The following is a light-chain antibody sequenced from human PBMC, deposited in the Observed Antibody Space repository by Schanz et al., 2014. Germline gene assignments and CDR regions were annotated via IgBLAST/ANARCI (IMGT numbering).Light chain of an antibody. J-gene: IGLJ3*02. CDR2: LNSDGSH. CDR3: QTWGTSIRV. Sequence: QLVLTQSPSASASLGASVKLTCTLSSGHSSYAIAWHQQQPEKGPRYLIKLNSDGSHTKGDGIPDRFSGSSSGAERYLTISSLQSEDEADYYCQTWGTSIRVFGGGTKLTVL. CDR1: SGHSSYA. V-gene: IGLV4-69*01.